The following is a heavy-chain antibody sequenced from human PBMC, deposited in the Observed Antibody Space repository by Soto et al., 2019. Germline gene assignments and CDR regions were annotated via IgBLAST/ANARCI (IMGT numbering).Heavy chain of an antibody. J-gene: IGHJ4*02. CDR2: ISGNSGST. Sequence: EVQLLESGGGLIQPGGSLRLSCAASGFTFSSYAMNWVRQAPGEGLEWASLISGNSGSTYYADSVKGRFTISRDNSKNTLYLQMNSLRGEDTAVYYCAKAKGNSGNCQHIDYWGQGTLVTVSS. V-gene: IGHV3-23*01. CDR3: AKAKGNSGNCQHIDY. CDR1: GFTFSSYA. D-gene: IGHD2-21*01.